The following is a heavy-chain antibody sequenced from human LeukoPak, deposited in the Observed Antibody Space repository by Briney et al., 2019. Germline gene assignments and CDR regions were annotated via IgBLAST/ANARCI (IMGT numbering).Heavy chain of an antibody. Sequence: SETLSLTCAVSGGSISSSSYYWGWIRQPPGKGLEWIGSIYYSGSTYYNPSLKSRVTISVDTSKNQFSLKLSSVTAADTAVYYCARVRGTDYYYMDVWGKGTTVTVSS. CDR1: GGSISSSSYY. CDR3: ARVRGTDYYYMDV. V-gene: IGHV4-39*07. D-gene: IGHD3-16*01. CDR2: IYYSGST. J-gene: IGHJ6*03.